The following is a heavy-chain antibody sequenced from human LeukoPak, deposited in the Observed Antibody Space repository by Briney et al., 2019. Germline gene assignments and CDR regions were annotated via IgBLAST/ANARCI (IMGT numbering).Heavy chain of an antibody. V-gene: IGHV1-18*01. Sequence: ASVKVSCKASGYTFTSYGISLVRQAPGQGLEWMGLISAYNGNTNYAQKLQGRVTMTTDTSTSTAYMELRSLRSDDTAVYYCARGGDGFSSSWYYFDYWAQGTLVSVSS. D-gene: IGHD6-13*01. CDR2: ISAYNGNT. CDR3: ARGGDGFSSSWYYFDY. CDR1: GYTFTSYG. J-gene: IGHJ4*02.